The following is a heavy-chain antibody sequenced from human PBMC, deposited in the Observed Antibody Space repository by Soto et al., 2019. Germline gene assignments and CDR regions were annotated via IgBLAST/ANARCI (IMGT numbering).Heavy chain of an antibody. V-gene: IGHV1-69*01. Sequence: QVQLVQSGAEVKKPGSSVKVSCKASGGTFSSYAISWVRQAPGQGLEWMGGIIPIFGTANYAQKFQGRVTITADESTSTAYMELSSPRSEDTAVYYCARDRYYYGSGPMDVWGQGTTVTVSS. D-gene: IGHD3-10*01. CDR2: IIPIFGTA. CDR1: GGTFSSYA. J-gene: IGHJ6*02. CDR3: ARDRYYYGSGPMDV.